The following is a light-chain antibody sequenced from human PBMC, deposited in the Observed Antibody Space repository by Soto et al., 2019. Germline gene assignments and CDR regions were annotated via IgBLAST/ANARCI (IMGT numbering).Light chain of an antibody. CDR1: SSNIGAGYD. CDR2: GNS. V-gene: IGLV1-40*01. Sequence: QSVLTQPPSVSGAPGQRVTISCTGSSSNIGAGYDVHWYQQFPGTAPKLPIYGNSNRPSGVPDRSSGSKSGTSASLAITGLQAEDEADYYCQSYDSSLSGVFGSGTKVTVL. CDR3: QSYDSSLSGV. J-gene: IGLJ1*01.